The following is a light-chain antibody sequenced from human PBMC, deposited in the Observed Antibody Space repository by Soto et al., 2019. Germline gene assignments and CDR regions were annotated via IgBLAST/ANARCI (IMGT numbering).Light chain of an antibody. CDR1: SSDVGGYNY. CDR3: SSYTSRSTLV. J-gene: IGLJ1*01. CDR2: EVT. V-gene: IGLV2-14*01. Sequence: QSALTQPASVSGSPGQSITISCTGTSSDVGGYNYVSWYQQHPGKAPKLMIYEVTNRPSGVSNRFSGSKSGKTASLTISGLQAEDEADYYCSSYTSRSTLVFGTGTKLPVL.